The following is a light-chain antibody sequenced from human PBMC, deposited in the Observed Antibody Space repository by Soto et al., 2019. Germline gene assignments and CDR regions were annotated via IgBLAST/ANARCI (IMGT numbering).Light chain of an antibody. CDR1: TSDFSEFDY. CDR3: SSYTRRRILV. V-gene: IGLV2-14*01. J-gene: IGLJ2*01. Sequence: QLVLTQPASVSGSPGQSITISCAGTTSDFSEFDYVSWYQQHPGTAPKLIIYEVTNRPSGVSNRFSGSKSGNAASLTISGLQAEDEADYFCSSYTRRRILVFGGGTKLTVL. CDR2: EVT.